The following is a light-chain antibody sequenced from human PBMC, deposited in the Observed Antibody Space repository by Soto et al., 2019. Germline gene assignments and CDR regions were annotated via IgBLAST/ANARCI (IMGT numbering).Light chain of an antibody. CDR1: QTVSNN. Sequence: EIVLTQSPGTLSLSPGDRATLSCRASQTVSNNYLAWCQQKPGQAPRVIMYGASRRATGVPARFSGSGSETDFSLTISSLQIEDFALYYCQQSNNWPPLTFGGGTKVDIK. V-gene: IGKV3-15*01. J-gene: IGKJ4*01. CDR3: QQSNNWPPLT. CDR2: GAS.